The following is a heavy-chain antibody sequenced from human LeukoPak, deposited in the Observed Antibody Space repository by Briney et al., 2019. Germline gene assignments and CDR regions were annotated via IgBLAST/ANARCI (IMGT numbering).Heavy chain of an antibody. CDR1: GFTFSSYA. CDR3: AKETALLRYFDWSSEFDY. CDR2: ISGSGGST. J-gene: IGHJ4*02. D-gene: IGHD3-9*01. V-gene: IGHV3-23*01. Sequence: GGSLRLSCAASGFTFSSYAMSWVRQAPGKGLEWVSAISGSGGSTYYADSVKGRFTIPRDNSKNTLYLQMNSLRAEDTAVYYCAKETALLRYFDWSSEFDYWGQGTLVTVSS.